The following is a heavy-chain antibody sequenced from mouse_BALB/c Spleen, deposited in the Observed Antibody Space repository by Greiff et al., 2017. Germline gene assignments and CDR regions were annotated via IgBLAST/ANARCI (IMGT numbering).Heavy chain of an antibody. CDR1: GFTFSSYG. J-gene: IGHJ4*01. V-gene: IGHV5-6*01. CDR3: AKQGVLDY. Sequence: EVMLVESGGDLVKPGGSLKLSCAASGFTFSSYGMSWVRQTPDKRLEWVATISSGGSYTYYPDSVKGRFTISTDNAKNTLYLQMSSLKSEDTAIYYCAKQGVLDYWGQGTSVTVSS. CDR2: ISSGGSYT.